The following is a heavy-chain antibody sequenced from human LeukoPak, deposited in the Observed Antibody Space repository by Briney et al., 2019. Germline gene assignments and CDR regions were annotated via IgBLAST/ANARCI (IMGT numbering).Heavy chain of an antibody. CDR3: ARESLATIGVDY. CDR1: GFTFSSYS. D-gene: IGHD5-12*01. Sequence: PGGSLRLSCAASGFTFSSYSMNWVRQAPGKGLEWVSSITSSSSYMYYADSEKGRFTISRDNAKNSLYLQMNTLRAEDTAVYYCARESLATIGVDYWGQGTLVTVSS. CDR2: ITSSSSYM. J-gene: IGHJ4*02. V-gene: IGHV3-21*01.